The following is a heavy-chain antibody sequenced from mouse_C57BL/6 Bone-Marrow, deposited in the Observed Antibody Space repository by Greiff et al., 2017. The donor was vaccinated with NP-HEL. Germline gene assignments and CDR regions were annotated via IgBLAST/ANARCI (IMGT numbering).Heavy chain of an antibody. CDR2: ISSGSSTI. Sequence: EVKLMESGGGLVEPGGSLKLSCAASGFTFSDYGMHWVRQAPEKGLEWVAYISSGSSTIYYADTVKGRFTISRDNAKNTLFLQMTSLRSEDTAMYYCARNAGLDYWGQGTTLTVSS. J-gene: IGHJ2*01. CDR1: GFTFSDYG. V-gene: IGHV5-17*01. CDR3: ARNAGLDY.